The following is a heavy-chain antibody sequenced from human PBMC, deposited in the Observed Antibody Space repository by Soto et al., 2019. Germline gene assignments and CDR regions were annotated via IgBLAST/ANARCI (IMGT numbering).Heavy chain of an antibody. CDR3: ACFATAQWGGGGYYGKFAFDI. Sequence: SGPTLVNPTQTLTLTCTFSGFSLSTSGMCVSWIRQPPGKALEWLARIDWDDDKYYSTSLKTRLTISKDTSKNQVVLTMTNMDPGERATYYGACFATAQWGGGGYYGKFAFDIWGQGTMVTVSS. CDR2: IDWDDDK. CDR1: GFSLSTSGMC. V-gene: IGHV2-70*11. J-gene: IGHJ3*02. D-gene: IGHD2-21*02.